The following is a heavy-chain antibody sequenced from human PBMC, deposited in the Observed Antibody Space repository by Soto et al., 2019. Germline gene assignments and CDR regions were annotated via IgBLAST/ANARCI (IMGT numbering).Heavy chain of an antibody. CDR3: ARDPSYYYGSGRRFDP. D-gene: IGHD3-10*01. Sequence: GGSLRLSCAASGFTFSSYSMNWVRQAPGKGLEWVSSISSSSSYIYYADSVKGRFTISRDNAKNPLYLQMNSLRAEDTAVYYCARDPSYYYGSGRRFDPWGQGTLVTVSS. J-gene: IGHJ5*02. V-gene: IGHV3-21*01. CDR1: GFTFSSYS. CDR2: ISSSSSYI.